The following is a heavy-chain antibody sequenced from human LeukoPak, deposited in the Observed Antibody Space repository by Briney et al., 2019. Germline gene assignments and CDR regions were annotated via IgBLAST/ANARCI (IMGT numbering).Heavy chain of an antibody. CDR3: ARRVMTTVVTGGIDY. Sequence: SETLSLICAVYGGSFSGYHYTWIRQPPGKGLEWIGEIDHSGSTNYNPSLKSRVTISIDTSKNQFSLQLSSVTAADTAVYYCARRVMTTVVTGGIDYWGQGTLVTVSS. D-gene: IGHD4-23*01. J-gene: IGHJ4*02. V-gene: IGHV4-34*01. CDR1: GGSFSGYH. CDR2: IDHSGST.